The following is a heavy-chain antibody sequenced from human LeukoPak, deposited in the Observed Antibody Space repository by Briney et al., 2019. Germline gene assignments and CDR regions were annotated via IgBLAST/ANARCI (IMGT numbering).Heavy chain of an antibody. CDR3: ARGDAYNYVSDY. Sequence: SETLSLTCTVSGGSISSYYCSWIRQPPGKGLEWIGYISYGGSTNYNPSLKSRVTISVDTSKNQFSLKVSSVTAADTAVYYCARGDAYNYVSDYWGQGTLVTVSS. V-gene: IGHV4-59*01. CDR2: ISYGGST. D-gene: IGHD5-24*01. CDR1: GGSISSYY. J-gene: IGHJ4*02.